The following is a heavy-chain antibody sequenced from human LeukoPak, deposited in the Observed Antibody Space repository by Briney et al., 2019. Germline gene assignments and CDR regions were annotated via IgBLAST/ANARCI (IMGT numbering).Heavy chain of an antibody. D-gene: IGHD2/OR15-2a*01. CDR2: MNPNSGNT. V-gene: IGHV1-8*01. J-gene: IGHJ6*03. CDR1: GYTFTSYD. Sequence: GASVKVSCKAPGYTFTSYDINWVRQATGQGLEWMGWMNPNSGNTGYAQKFQGRVTMTRNTSISTAYMELSSLRSEDTAVYYCARGCHFLPFNYYYYYYMDVWGKGTTVTVSS. CDR3: ARGCHFLPFNYYYYYYMDV.